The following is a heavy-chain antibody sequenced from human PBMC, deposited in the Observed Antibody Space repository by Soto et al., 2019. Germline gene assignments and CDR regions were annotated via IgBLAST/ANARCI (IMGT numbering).Heavy chain of an antibody. CDR1: GYTFTSYD. V-gene: IGHV1-8*01. CDR2: MNPNSGNT. Sequence: QVQLVQSGAEVKKPGASVKVSCKASGYTFTSYDINWVRQATGQGLEGMGWMNPNSGNTGYAQKFQGRVTMTRNTSISTAYMDLSRLSSECPAMYYCASEGGYICGFDYWGQGTLVTVSS. J-gene: IGHJ4*02. CDR3: ASEGGYICGFDY. D-gene: IGHD5-18*01.